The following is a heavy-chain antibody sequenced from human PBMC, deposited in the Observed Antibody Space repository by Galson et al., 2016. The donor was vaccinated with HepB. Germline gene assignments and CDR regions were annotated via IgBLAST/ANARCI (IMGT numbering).Heavy chain of an antibody. Sequence: SLRLSCAASGFTLSSYWMHWVRQAPGKGLVWVSRINGDGSYTSYADSVKGRFTISRDNAKNTPYLQMNSLRAEDTAVYYCARGTVDKPGMDVWGQGTTVTVPS. CDR3: ARGTVDKPGMDV. CDR2: INGDGSYT. CDR1: GFTLSSYW. V-gene: IGHV3-74*01. D-gene: IGHD1-1*01. J-gene: IGHJ6*02.